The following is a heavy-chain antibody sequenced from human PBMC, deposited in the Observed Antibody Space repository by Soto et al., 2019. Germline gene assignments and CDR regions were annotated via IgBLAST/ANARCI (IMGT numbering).Heavy chain of an antibody. CDR2: MNPNSGNT. J-gene: IGHJ4*02. V-gene: IGHV1-8*01. CDR3: ARGLLRYGSGSYYPFDY. CDR1: GYTFTSYD. D-gene: IGHD3-10*01. Sequence: ASVKVSCKASGYTFTSYDINWVRQATGQGLEWMGWMNPNSGNTGYAQKFQGRVTMTRNTSISTAYMELSSLRSEDTAVYYCARGLLRYGSGSYYPFDYWGQGTLVTVSS.